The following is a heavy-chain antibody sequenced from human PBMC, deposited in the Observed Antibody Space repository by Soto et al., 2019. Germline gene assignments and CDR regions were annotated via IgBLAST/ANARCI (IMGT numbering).Heavy chain of an antibody. D-gene: IGHD2-2*02. J-gene: IGHJ6*02. V-gene: IGHV3-23*01. CDR2: ISGSGGST. Sequence: GGSLRLSCAASGFTFSSYDMSWVRQAPGKGLEWVSAISGSGGSTYYADSVKGRFTISRDNSKNTLYLQMNSLRAEDTAVYYCAKDLVGYCSSTSCYTPLGYGMDVWGQGTTVTVSS. CDR1: GFTFSSYD. CDR3: AKDLVGYCSSTSCYTPLGYGMDV.